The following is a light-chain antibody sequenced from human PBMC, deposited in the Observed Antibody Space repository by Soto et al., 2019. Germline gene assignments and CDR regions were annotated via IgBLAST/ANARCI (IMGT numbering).Light chain of an antibody. CDR1: SSDVGGYDY. V-gene: IGLV2-14*01. J-gene: IGLJ3*02. Sequence: QSALTQPASVSGSPGQSITISCTGTSSDVGGYDYVSWYQQHPGKAPKLMIYEVSYRPSGVSNRFSGSKSGSTASLTISGLQAEDEADYYCSSYTSSNTYWVFGGGTQRTVL. CDR2: EVS. CDR3: SSYTSSNTYWV.